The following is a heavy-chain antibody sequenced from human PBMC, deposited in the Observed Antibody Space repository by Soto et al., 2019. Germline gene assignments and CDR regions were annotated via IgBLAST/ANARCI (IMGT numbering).Heavy chain of an antibody. CDR3: ARSPGSSLTQRSITGTTGSILY. J-gene: IGHJ4*02. D-gene: IGHD1-20*01. CDR1: GYTFTSYY. CDR2: INPSGGST. Sequence: AAVKVSFKASGYTFTSYYLHWVRQAPGQGLEWMGIINPSGGSTSYAQKFQGRVTMTRDTSTSTVYMELSSLRSEDTAVYYCARSPGSSLTQRSITGTTGSILYWGQPTLRTGSS. V-gene: IGHV1-46*03.